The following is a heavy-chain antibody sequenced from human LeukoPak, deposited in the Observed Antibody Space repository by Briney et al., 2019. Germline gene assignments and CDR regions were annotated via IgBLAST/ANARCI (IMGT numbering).Heavy chain of an antibody. D-gene: IGHD6-19*01. J-gene: IGHJ4*02. V-gene: IGHV3-30*18. CDR1: GFTFSSYG. CDR2: ISYDGSNK. Sequence: GGSLRLSCAASGFTFSSYGMHWVRQAPGKGLEWVAVISYDGSNKYYADSMKGRFTISRDNSKNTLYLQLNSLRAEDTAVYYCAKDGRDSSGWYGPFGSVYYFDYWGQGTLVTVSS. CDR3: AKDGRDSSGWYGPFGSVYYFDY.